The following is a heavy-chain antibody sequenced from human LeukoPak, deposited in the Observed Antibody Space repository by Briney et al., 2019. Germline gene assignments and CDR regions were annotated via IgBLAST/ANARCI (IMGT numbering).Heavy chain of an antibody. CDR3: ARDGYYYILTGYRAYYYYGMDV. CDR1: GFTFSSYS. V-gene: IGHV3-21*01. CDR2: ISSSSSYI. D-gene: IGHD3-9*01. J-gene: IGHJ6*04. Sequence: GGSLRLSCAASGFTFSSYSMNWVRQAPGKGLEWVSSISSSSSYIYYADSVKGRFTISRDNAKNSLYLQMNSLRAEDTAVYYCARDGYYYILTGYRAYYYYGMDVWGKGTTVTVSS.